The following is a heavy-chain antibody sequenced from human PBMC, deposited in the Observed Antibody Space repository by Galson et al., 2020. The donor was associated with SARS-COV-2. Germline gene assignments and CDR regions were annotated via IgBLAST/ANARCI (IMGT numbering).Heavy chain of an antibody. Sequence: SGPTLVKPTQPLTLTYTFSGFSLTTSAAGVGWIRQPPGKALEWLAILYWDDDERYSPALKHMLTLTKDTAKNQVDLTMTNMDPVDTGTYYCAHRRSDSDDGGDDGDLYFSAFDVWGQGTMVTVSA. CDR2: LYWDDDE. CDR3: AHRRSDSDDGGDDGDLYFSAFDV. D-gene: IGHD2-21*01. J-gene: IGHJ3*01. V-gene: IGHV2-5*02. CDR1: GFSLTTSAAG.